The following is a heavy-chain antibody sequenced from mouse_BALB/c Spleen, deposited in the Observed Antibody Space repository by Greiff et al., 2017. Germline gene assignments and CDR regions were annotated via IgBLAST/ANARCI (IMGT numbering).Heavy chain of an antibody. Sequence: EVQLQQSGPGLVKPSQSLSLTCTVTGYSITSDYAWNWIRQFPGNKLEWMGYISYSGSTSYNPSLKSRISITRDTSKNQFFLQLNSVTTEDTATYYCARITGETYYFDYWGQGTTLTVSS. V-gene: IGHV3-2*02. D-gene: IGHD1-3*01. CDR2: ISYSGST. CDR3: ARITGETYYFDY. CDR1: GYSITSDYA. J-gene: IGHJ2*01.